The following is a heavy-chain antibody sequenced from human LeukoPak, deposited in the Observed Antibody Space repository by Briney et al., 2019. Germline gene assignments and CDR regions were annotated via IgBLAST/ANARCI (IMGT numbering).Heavy chain of an antibody. CDR1: GFTFSSYG. J-gene: IGHJ6*03. Sequence: GRSLRLSCAASGFTFSSYGMHWVRQAPGKGLEWVAVISYDGSNKYYADSVKGRFTISRDNSKNTLYLQMNSLRAEDTAVYYCATRLQYDYMDVWGKGTTVTVSS. V-gene: IGHV3-30*03. CDR2: ISYDGSNK. CDR3: ATRLQYDYMDV. D-gene: IGHD4-11*01.